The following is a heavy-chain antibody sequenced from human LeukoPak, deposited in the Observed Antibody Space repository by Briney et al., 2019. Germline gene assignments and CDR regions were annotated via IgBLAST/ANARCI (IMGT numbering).Heavy chain of an antibody. Sequence: SETLSLTCTVSGVSISSSSYYWGWIRQPPGKGLEWIGSIYYSGSTYYNPSLKSRVTISVDTSKNQFSLKLSSVTAADPAVYYCARLSPHSPTYWGQGTLVTVSS. CDR1: GVSISSSSYY. D-gene: IGHD1-1*01. CDR2: IYYSGST. CDR3: ARLSPHSPTY. V-gene: IGHV4-39*01. J-gene: IGHJ4*02.